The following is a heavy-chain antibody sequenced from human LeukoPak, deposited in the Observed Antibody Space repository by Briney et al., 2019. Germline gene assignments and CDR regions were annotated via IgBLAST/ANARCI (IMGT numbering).Heavy chain of an antibody. CDR3: ARRDGYNMGAFDI. J-gene: IGHJ3*02. Sequence: GGSLRLSCRGSGYSFSTYWVGWVRQLPGQGLEWMGIMYPGVSDTRYSPSFQCQFTISADKSISTAYLQWSSLKASDTAMYYCARRDGYNMGAFDIWGQGTMVTVSS. CDR2: MYPGVSDT. CDR1: GYSFSTYW. D-gene: IGHD5-24*01. V-gene: IGHV5-51*01.